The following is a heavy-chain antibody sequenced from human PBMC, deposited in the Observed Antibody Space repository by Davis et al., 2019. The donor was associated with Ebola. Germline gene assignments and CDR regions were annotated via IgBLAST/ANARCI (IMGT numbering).Heavy chain of an antibody. CDR1: GYTFTSYY. D-gene: IGHD5-24*01. J-gene: IGHJ4*02. V-gene: IGHV1-46*03. CDR2: INPSGGST. Sequence: AASVKVSCKASGYTFTSYYMHWVRQAPGQGLEWMGIINPSGGSTSYAQKFQGRVTMTRDTSTSTVYMELSSLRSEDTAVYYCARERRDGYNYHPFDYWGQGTLVTVSS. CDR3: ARERRDGYNYHPFDY.